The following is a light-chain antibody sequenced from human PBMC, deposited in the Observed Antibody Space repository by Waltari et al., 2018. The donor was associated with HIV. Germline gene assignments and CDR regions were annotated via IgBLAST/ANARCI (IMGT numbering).Light chain of an antibody. CDR2: KAS. J-gene: IGKJ4*01. V-gene: IGKV1-5*03. Sequence: DIQTTQSLSTLSASVGDKIINTCRASQSISNWLAWFQQKPGKAPKLLIYKASNLESGVPSRFSGSGSGTEFTLTINSLQPDDFATYFCQQYSSDPLTFGRGTRVEVK. CDR1: QSISNW. CDR3: QQYSSDPLT.